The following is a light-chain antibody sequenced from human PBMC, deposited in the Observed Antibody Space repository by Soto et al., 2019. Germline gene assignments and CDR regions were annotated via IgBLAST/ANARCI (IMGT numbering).Light chain of an antibody. CDR2: GAS. V-gene: IGKV3-20*01. Sequence: EIMLKQSPGTLSLSTGERGTLSCRASQSVSRSYLPWYQQKTGQAPRLRIYGASSRATGIPDRFSGSGSGTDFTLTINRLEPEAFAVYYCQQYGSSPTFGQRTKVEIK. CDR1: QSVSRSY. J-gene: IGKJ1*01. CDR3: QQYGSSPT.